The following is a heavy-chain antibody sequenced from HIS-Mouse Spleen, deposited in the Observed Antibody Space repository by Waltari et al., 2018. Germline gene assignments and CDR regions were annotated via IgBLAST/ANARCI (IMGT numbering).Heavy chain of an antibody. D-gene: IGHD3-16*01. CDR2: IYYSGGT. J-gene: IGHJ4*02. V-gene: IGHV4-39*07. CDR3: ERDWGAGSFDY. Sequence: QLQLQESGPGLVKPSETLSLTCTVSGGSISSSSYYWGWLRQPPGKGREWIGSIYYSGGTYYNPARKRRVTISVDTSKNQFSLKLSSVTAADTAVYYCERDWGAGSFDYWGQGTLVTVSS. CDR1: GGSISSSSYY.